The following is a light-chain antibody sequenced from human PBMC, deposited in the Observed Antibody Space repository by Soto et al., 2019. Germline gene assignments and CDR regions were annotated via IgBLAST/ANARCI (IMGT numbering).Light chain of an antibody. CDR2: DAS. CDR1: QDISNY. J-gene: IGKJ1*01. CDR3: QQYANRPPWT. V-gene: IGKV1-33*01. Sequence: DIQMTQSPSSLSACVGDRVTITCQASQDISNYLNWYQQKPGKAPKLLIYDASNLETGVPSRFSGSGSGTDFTFTISSLQPEDIATYYCQQYANRPPWTFGQGTKVDIK.